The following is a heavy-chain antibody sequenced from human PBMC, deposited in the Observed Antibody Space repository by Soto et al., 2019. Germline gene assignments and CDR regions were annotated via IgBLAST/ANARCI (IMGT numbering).Heavy chain of an antibody. J-gene: IGHJ4*02. CDR3: ARADSYGPQVDY. CDR1: GGTFSSYA. D-gene: IGHD5-18*01. Sequence: SVKVSCKASGGTFSSYAISWVRQAPGQGLEWMGGIIPIFGTANYAQKSQGRVTITADESTSTAYMELSSLRSEDTAVYYCARADSYGPQVDYWGQGTLVTVSS. V-gene: IGHV1-69*13. CDR2: IIPIFGTA.